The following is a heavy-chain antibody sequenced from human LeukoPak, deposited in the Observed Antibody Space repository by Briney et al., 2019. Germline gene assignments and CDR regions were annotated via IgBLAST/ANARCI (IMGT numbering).Heavy chain of an antibody. Sequence: SETLSLTCSVSAGSISSSSYYWGWIRQAPGKGLEWIGSIYYSGSTYYNPSLKSRVTIPVDTSKNQFSLRLSSVTAADTAVYYCARREIVLMVYAIGGPFDYWGQGTLVTVSS. CDR1: AGSISSSSYY. CDR3: ARREIVLMVYAIGGPFDY. D-gene: IGHD2-8*01. J-gene: IGHJ4*02. V-gene: IGHV4-39*01. CDR2: IYYSGST.